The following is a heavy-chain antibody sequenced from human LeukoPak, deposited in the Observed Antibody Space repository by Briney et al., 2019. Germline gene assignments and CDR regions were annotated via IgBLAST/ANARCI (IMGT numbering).Heavy chain of an antibody. J-gene: IGHJ5*02. CDR3: ARDLRGLYDFWSGSRNWFDP. Sequence: ASVKVSCKASGGTFSSYAISWERQAPGQGLEWMGRIIPIFGIANYAQKFQGRVTITADKSTSTAYMELSSLRSEDTAVYYCARDLRGLYDFWSGSRNWFDPWGQGTLVTVSS. D-gene: IGHD3-3*01. V-gene: IGHV1-69*04. CDR2: IIPIFGIA. CDR1: GGTFSSYA.